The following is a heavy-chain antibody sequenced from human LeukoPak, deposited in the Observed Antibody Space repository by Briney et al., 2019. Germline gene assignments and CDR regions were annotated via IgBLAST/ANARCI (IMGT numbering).Heavy chain of an antibody. CDR2: IFSGRTT. D-gene: IGHD5/OR15-5a*01. CDR3: VRHDGRGGSTMGALDS. CDR1: AVSISSSSHH. J-gene: IGHJ4*02. V-gene: IGHV4-39*01. Sequence: SQTLSLTCTVSAVSISSSSHHWGWIRQSPGKGLEWIGSIFSGRTTYYNPSLNDRVTIFVVTSKNQFSLQLNSVTAADTSVYYCVRHDGRGGSTMGALDSWGQGSLVTVSS.